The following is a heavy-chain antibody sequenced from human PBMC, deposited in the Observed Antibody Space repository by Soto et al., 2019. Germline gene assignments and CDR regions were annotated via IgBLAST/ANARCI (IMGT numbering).Heavy chain of an antibody. Sequence: SETLSLTCAVSGGSISSYYWSWIRQPPGKGLEWIGYIYYSGSTNYNPSLKSRVTISVDTSKNQFSLKLSSVTAADTAVYYCARHGARSFLSYWGQGTLVPVSS. J-gene: IGHJ4*02. V-gene: IGHV4-59*08. CDR1: GGSISSYY. D-gene: IGHD3-16*01. CDR2: IYYSGST. CDR3: ARHGARSFLSY.